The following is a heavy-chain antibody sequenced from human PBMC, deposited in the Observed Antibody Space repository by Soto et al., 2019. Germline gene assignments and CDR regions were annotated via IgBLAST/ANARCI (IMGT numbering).Heavy chain of an antibody. J-gene: IGHJ3*01. CDR3: ARARWYDAFDV. V-gene: IGHV4-38-2*01. CDR2: IFHGGNN. D-gene: IGHD2-15*01. CDR1: GFFIGRGNY. Sequence: SDTLSVTRAVSGFFIGRGNYCGWVGKPPGKGLEWIGSIFHGGNNYYNPSLKSRVTISVDMSKNQFSLKLNSVTAADTAVYYCARARWYDAFDVWGQGTVVTV.